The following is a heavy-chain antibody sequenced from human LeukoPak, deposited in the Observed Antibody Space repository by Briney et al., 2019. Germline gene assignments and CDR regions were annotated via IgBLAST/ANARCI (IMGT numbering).Heavy chain of an antibody. Sequence: PSETLSLTCSVSSYSIPSGYYWGWIRQPPGKGLEWIGSINLSGHTYYNPSLKSRVTISVDTSKNQFSLKLSSVTAADTAAYYCARVQESQIDYYFDYWGQGTLVTVSS. J-gene: IGHJ4*02. V-gene: IGHV4-38-2*02. CDR2: INLSGHT. CDR3: ARVQESQIDYYFDY. CDR1: SYSIPSGYY. D-gene: IGHD3-9*01.